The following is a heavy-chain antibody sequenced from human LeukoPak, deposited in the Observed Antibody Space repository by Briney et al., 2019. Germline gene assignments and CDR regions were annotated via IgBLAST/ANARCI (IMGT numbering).Heavy chain of an antibody. Sequence: GGSLRLSCAASGFTFSSYSMNWVRQTPGKGLEWVSSISSSSSYIYYADSVKGRFTISRDNAKNSLYLQMNSLRAEDTAVYYCARAPYSSSWYSVWFDPWGQGTLVTVSS. V-gene: IGHV3-21*01. J-gene: IGHJ5*02. CDR2: ISSSSSYI. CDR3: ARAPYSSSWYSVWFDP. CDR1: GFTFSSYS. D-gene: IGHD6-13*01.